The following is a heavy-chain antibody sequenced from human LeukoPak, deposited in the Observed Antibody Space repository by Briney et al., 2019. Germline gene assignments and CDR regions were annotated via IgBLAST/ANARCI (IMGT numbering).Heavy chain of an antibody. CDR2: ISSSSSYI. J-gene: IGHJ4*02. D-gene: IGHD1-26*01. Sequence: PGGSLRLSCAASGFTFSSYGMSWVRQAPGKGLEWVSSISSSSSYIYYADSVKGRFTISRDNAKNSLYLQMNSLRAEDTAVYYCARAIVGATTRFDYWGQGTLVTVSS. V-gene: IGHV3-21*01. CDR1: GFTFSSYG. CDR3: ARAIVGATTRFDY.